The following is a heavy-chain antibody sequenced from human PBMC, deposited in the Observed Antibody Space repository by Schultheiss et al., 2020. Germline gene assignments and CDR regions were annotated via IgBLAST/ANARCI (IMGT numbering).Heavy chain of an antibody. J-gene: IGHJ4*02. Sequence: GGSLRLSCAASGFTFSSYAMSWVRQAPGKGLEWVLAISGSGGSTYYADSVKGRFTISRDNSKNTLYLQMNSLRAEDTAVYYCAKSRTLLNIVVYYFDYWGQGTLVTISS. CDR1: GFTFSSYA. D-gene: IGHD2-15*01. CDR2: ISGSGGST. V-gene: IGHV3-23*01. CDR3: AKSRTLLNIVVYYFDY.